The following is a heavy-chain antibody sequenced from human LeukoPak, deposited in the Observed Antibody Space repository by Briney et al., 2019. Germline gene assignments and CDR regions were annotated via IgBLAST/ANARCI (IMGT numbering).Heavy chain of an antibody. CDR3: AREYCSSSDCYQAFDI. D-gene: IGHD2-2*01. Sequence: EASVKVSCKASGYTFTSYYMHWVRQAPGQGLEWMGIINPSGGSTSYAQKFQGRVTMTRDTSISTAYMDLSRLRSDDTAMYYCAREYCSSSDCYQAFDIWAQGTMVTVSS. V-gene: IGHV1-46*01. J-gene: IGHJ3*02. CDR1: GYTFTSYY. CDR2: INPSGGST.